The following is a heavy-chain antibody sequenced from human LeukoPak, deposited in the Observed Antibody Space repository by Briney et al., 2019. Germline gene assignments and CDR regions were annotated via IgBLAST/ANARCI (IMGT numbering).Heavy chain of an antibody. CDR1: GFTFSSYS. D-gene: IGHD6-6*01. Sequence: PGGSLRLSCAASGFTFSSYSMNWVRQAPGKGLEWVSSISSSSSYIYYADSVKGRFTISRDNAKNSLYLQMNSLRAEDTVVYYCARDRPTGGSSAHDYWGQGTLVTVSS. V-gene: IGHV3-21*01. J-gene: IGHJ4*02. CDR3: ARDRPTGGSSAHDY. CDR2: ISSSSSYI.